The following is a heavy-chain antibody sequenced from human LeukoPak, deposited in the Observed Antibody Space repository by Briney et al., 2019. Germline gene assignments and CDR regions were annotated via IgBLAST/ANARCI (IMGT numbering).Heavy chain of an antibody. Sequence: GRSLRLSCAASGFTFSSYALHWVRQAPGKGLEWVSVISYDGSNKYYADSVKGRFTISRDNSENTLYLQMNSLKTEDTAVYYCSTVYYYYGSSVDYWGQGTLVTVSS. J-gene: IGHJ4*02. CDR1: GFTFSSYA. CDR3: STVYYYYGSSVDY. CDR2: ISYDGSNK. D-gene: IGHD3-22*01. V-gene: IGHV3-30-3*01.